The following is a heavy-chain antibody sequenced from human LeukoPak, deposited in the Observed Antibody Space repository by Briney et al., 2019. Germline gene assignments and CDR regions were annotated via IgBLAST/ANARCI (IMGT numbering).Heavy chain of an antibody. Sequence: GGSLRLSCAASGFTFSSYAMHWVRQGPGKGLEWVAVISYDGSNKYYADSVKGRFTISRDNSKNPLYLQMNSLRAEDTAVYYCARDQSDGSGSYYNLYYFDYWGQGTLVTVSS. V-gene: IGHV3-30-3*01. CDR3: ARDQSDGSGSYYNLYYFDY. D-gene: IGHD3-10*01. CDR2: ISYDGSNK. CDR1: GFTFSSYA. J-gene: IGHJ4*02.